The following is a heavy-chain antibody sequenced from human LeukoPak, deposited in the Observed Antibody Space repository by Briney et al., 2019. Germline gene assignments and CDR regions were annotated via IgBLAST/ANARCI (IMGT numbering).Heavy chain of an antibody. V-gene: IGHV1-18*04. D-gene: IGHD3-10*01. Sequence: GASVKVSCKASGYIFTSYGISWVRQAPGQGLEWMGWISAYNGNTNYAQKLQGRVTMTTDTSTSTAYMELRSLRSDDTAVYYCARDFGYYGSGSYYWFDPWGQGTLVTVSS. CDR1: GYIFTSYG. CDR3: ARDFGYYGSGSYYWFDP. J-gene: IGHJ5*02. CDR2: ISAYNGNT.